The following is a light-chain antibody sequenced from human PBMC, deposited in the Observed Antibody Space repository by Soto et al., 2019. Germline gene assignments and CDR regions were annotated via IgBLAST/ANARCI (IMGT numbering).Light chain of an antibody. Sequence: DIQMTQSPSTLSATAGDRVTITCRASQSISSWLAWYQQKPGKAPKLLIYDASNLESGVPSRFSGSGSGTEFTLTISNLQPDDIATYYCQQYEKYWTFGHGTKVEIK. CDR3: QQYEKYWT. V-gene: IGKV1-5*01. CDR1: QSISSW. CDR2: DAS. J-gene: IGKJ1*01.